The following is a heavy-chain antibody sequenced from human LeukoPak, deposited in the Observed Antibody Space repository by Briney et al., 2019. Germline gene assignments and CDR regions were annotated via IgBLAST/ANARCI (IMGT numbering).Heavy chain of an antibody. CDR2: ISSSSSYV. Sequence: TAGGSLRLSCAASGFTFSSYSMNWVRQAPGKGLEWVSSISSSSSYVYYADSVKGRFAISRDNAKNSLYLQMNSLRAEDTAVYYCARDPGRYMPGYWGQGTLVTVSS. V-gene: IGHV3-21*01. CDR3: ARDPGRYMPGY. D-gene: IGHD3-16*02. CDR1: GFTFSSYS. J-gene: IGHJ4*02.